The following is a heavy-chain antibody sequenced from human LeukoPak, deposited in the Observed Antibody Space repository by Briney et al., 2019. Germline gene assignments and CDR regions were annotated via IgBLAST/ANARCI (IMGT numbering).Heavy chain of an antibody. CDR1: GYTFTGYY. Sequence: GASVKVSCKASGYTFTGYYMHWVRQAPGQGLEWMGWINPNSGGTNHAQKFQGRVTMTRDTSISTAYMELSRLRSDDTAVYYCARQWLVSPVGFDPWGQGTLVTVSP. J-gene: IGHJ5*02. D-gene: IGHD6-19*01. CDR3: ARQWLVSPVGFDP. V-gene: IGHV1-2*02. CDR2: INPNSGGT.